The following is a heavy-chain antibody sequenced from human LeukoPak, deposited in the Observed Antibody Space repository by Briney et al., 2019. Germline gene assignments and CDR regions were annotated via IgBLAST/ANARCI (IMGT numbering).Heavy chain of an antibody. D-gene: IGHD3-10*01. V-gene: IGHV3-30*04. CDR2: ISYDGRNK. Sequence: GGSLRLSCAASGFTFSSYAINWVRQAPGKGLEWVAVISYDGRNKYYADSVKGRFTISRDNSKNTLYLQLNSLRAEDTAVYYCARDRGLGSGSYNYGMDVWGQGTTVTVSS. CDR1: GFTFSSYA. CDR3: ARDRGLGSGSYNYGMDV. J-gene: IGHJ6*02.